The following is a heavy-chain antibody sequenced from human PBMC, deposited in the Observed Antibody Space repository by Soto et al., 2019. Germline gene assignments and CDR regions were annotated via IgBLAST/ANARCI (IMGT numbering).Heavy chain of an antibody. D-gene: IGHD3-3*01. CDR3: AKGYDFWSEGYFDY. CDR2: ISGSGGST. V-gene: IGHV3-23*01. CDR1: GFTFSSYA. J-gene: IGHJ4*02. Sequence: HPGGSLRLSCAASGFTFSSYAMSWVRQAPGKGLEWVSAISGSGGSTYYADSVKGRFTISRDNSKNTLYLQMNSLRAEDTAVYYCAKGYDFWSEGYFDYWGQGTLVTVSS.